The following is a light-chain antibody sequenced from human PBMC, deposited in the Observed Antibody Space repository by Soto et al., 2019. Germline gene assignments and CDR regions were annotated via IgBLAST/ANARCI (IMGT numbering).Light chain of an antibody. CDR1: SSDVGTYNL. V-gene: IGLV2-23*01. J-gene: IGLJ3*02. Sequence: QSALTQPAAVSGSPGQSITISCTGTSSDVGTYNLVSWYQQYPGKAPKLMIYATSKRPSGVSNRFSGSKSGDTASLTISGLQAEDEAEYYCTSFARGSTLVFGGGTKLTVL. CDR2: ATS. CDR3: TSFARGSTLV.